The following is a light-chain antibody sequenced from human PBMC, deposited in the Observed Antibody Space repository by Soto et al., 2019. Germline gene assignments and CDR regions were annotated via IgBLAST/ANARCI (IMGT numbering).Light chain of an antibody. V-gene: IGKV3-15*01. CDR1: QHVSSN. Sequence: EIVMTQSPATLSVSPGESATLSCRASQHVSSNFAWYRQKPGQAPTLLIYRASTMAPGVPARFSGSGSGTEVTLTISSLQSEDFAVYYCQQYNKWPYTFGQGTKLEIK. CDR3: QQYNKWPYT. CDR2: RAS. J-gene: IGKJ2*01.